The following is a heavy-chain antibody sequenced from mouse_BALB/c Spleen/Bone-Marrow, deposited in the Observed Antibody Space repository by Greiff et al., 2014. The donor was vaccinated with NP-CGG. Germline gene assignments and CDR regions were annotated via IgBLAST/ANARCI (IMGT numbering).Heavy chain of an antibody. CDR2: IRNKANGYTT. Sequence: VQLQQSGGGLVQPGGSLRLSYATSGFTFTDYYMNWVRQPPGKALEWLGFIRNKANGYTTEYSASVKGRFTISRDNSQSILYPQMNILRAEDSATYYCARLGRGYFDYWGQGTTLTVSS. CDR3: ARLGRGYFDY. V-gene: IGHV7-3*02. CDR1: GFTFTDYY. D-gene: IGHD4-1*01. J-gene: IGHJ2*01.